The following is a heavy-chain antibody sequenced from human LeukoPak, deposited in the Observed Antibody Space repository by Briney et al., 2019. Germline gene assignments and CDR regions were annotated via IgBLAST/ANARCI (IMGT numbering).Heavy chain of an antibody. J-gene: IGHJ3*02. CDR1: GGSISTSSYY. D-gene: IGHD3-9*01. Sequence: SETLSLTCTVSGGSISTSSYYWGWIRQPPGKGLQWIGSIYYNGSTYYNPSLKSRVIISVDTSKNQFSLKLSSVTAADTAVYYCARTYYDILTGYSGAFDIWGQGTMVTVSS. V-gene: IGHV4-39*01. CDR3: ARTYYDILTGYSGAFDI. CDR2: IYYNGST.